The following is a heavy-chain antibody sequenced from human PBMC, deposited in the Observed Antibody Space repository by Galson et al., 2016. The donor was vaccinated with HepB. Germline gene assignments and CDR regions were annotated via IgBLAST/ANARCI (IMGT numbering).Heavy chain of an antibody. J-gene: IGHJ4*02. D-gene: IGHD1-14*01. CDR3: ARGTGPTISNNSFDN. Sequence: SVKVSCKASGYTFTSYYMHWVRQAPGQGLEWMGIINPYDGSTNYAQKFQGRVTITRDTSTSTASMELSSLTSEDTAVYYCARGTGPTISNNSFDNWGQGNLVTVSS. V-gene: IGHV1-46*01. CDR2: INPYDGST. CDR1: GYTFTSYY.